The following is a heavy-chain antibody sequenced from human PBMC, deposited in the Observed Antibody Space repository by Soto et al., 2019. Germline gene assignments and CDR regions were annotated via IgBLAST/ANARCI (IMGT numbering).Heavy chain of an antibody. Sequence: QVQLVQCGAEVKKPGASVKVSCKVSGYTLTELSMHWVRQAPGKGLEWMGGFDPEDGETIYAQKFQGRVTMTEDTSTDTAYMELSSLRSEDTAVYYCATPLSRYCSGGSCSYNYFDYWGQGTLVTVSS. CDR3: ATPLSRYCSGGSCSYNYFDY. J-gene: IGHJ4*02. V-gene: IGHV1-24*01. CDR1: GYTLTELS. D-gene: IGHD2-15*01. CDR2: FDPEDGET.